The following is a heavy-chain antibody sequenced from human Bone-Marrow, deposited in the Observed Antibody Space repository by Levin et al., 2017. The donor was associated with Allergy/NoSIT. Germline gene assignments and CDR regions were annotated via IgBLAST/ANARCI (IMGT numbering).Heavy chain of an antibody. J-gene: IGHJ4*02. CDR1: GFTFRHST. CDR2: ITSSGDST. CDR3: ARDPARGYYDSSGYSGDH. V-gene: IGHV3-48*02. D-gene: IGHD3-22*01. Sequence: GESLKISCVASGFTFRHSTMNWVRQAPGKGLEWVSCITSSGDSTYYADSVKGRFTISRDNAKNSLYLQLNRLRDEDTAMYYCARDPARGYYDSSGYSGDHWGQGTLVTVSS.